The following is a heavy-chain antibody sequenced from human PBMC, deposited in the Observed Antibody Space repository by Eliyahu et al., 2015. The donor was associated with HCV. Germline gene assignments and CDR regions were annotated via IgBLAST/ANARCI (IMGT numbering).Heavy chain of an antibody. Sequence: EVQLVESGGGLVKPGGSLXLXCAASXLXLIDAWXXWVRQVPGKGLEFVGRIKSKSDGGATDYAAPVKGRFTISRDDSKNTMYLQMDSLKTEDTAVYYCTTCVRYFDWLSPYDSFDIWGQGTMVTVSS. J-gene: IGHJ3*02. V-gene: IGHV3-15*01. CDR1: XLXLIDAW. CDR3: TTCVRYFDWLSPYDSFDI. D-gene: IGHD3-9*01. CDR2: IKSKSDGGAT.